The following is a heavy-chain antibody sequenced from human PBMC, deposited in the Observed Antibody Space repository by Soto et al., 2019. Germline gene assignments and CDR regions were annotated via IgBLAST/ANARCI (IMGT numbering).Heavy chain of an antibody. CDR3: ARXSRRYFYDTSSPKAIDY. J-gene: IGHJ4*02. V-gene: IGHV4-39*02. CDR2: IFYSGST. D-gene: IGHD3-22*01. CDR1: GGSISSSSYY. Sequence: SETLSLTCTVSGGSISSSSYYWGWIRQPPEKGLEWIGTIFYSGSTHYNPSLKSRVTISVDTSKNHFSLKLRSVTAADTAVYYCARXSRRYFYDTSSPKAIDYWGQGTLVTVSS.